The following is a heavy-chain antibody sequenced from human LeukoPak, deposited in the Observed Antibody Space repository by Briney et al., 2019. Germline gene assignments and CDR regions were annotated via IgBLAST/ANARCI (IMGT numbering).Heavy chain of an antibody. V-gene: IGHV1-8*01. CDR3: ARGPGGRDGYISGYDDY. CDR2: MNPNSGNT. CDR1: GYTFTSYD. J-gene: IGHJ4*02. D-gene: IGHD5-24*01. Sequence: GASVKVSCKASGYTFTSYDISWVRQATGQGLEWMGWMNPNSGNTGYAQKFQGRVTMTRNTSISTAYMELSSLRSEDTAVYYCARGPGGRDGYISGYDDYWGQGTLVTVSS.